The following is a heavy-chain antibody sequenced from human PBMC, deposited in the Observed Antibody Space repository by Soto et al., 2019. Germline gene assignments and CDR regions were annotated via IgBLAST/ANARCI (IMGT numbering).Heavy chain of an antibody. CDR3: ARDPSSPARVRDPYYYYGMDV. CDR2: IYYSGST. J-gene: IGHJ6*02. CDR1: GGSISSYY. Sequence: PSETLSLTCTVSGGSISSYYWSWIRQPPGKGLEWIGYIYYSGSTNYNPSLESRVTISVDTSKNQFSLKLSSVTAADTAVYYCARDPSSPARVRDPYYYYGMDVWGQGTTVTVSS. V-gene: IGHV4-59*01. D-gene: IGHD6-6*01.